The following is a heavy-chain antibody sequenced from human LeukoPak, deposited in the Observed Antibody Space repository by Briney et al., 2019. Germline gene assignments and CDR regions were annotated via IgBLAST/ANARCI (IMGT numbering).Heavy chain of an antibody. CDR3: ARGVLVGSGSYYNY. CDR2: ISYDGSNK. D-gene: IGHD3-10*01. J-gene: IGHJ4*02. CDR1: GFTFSSYG. Sequence: GRSLRLSCAASGFTFSSYGMHWVRQAPGKGLEWVAVISYDGSNKYYADSVKGRFTISRDNSKNTLYLQMNSLRAEDTAVYYCARGVLVGSGSYYNYWGQGTLVTVSS. V-gene: IGHV3-30*19.